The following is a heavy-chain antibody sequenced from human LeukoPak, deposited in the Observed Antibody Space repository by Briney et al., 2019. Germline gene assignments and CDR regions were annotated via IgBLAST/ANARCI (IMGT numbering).Heavy chain of an antibody. V-gene: IGHV1-8*01. Sequence: GASVKVSCKASGYTFTSYDIHWVRQATGQGLEWMGWMNPNSGNTGYAQKFQGRVTMTRNTSISTAYMELSSLRSEDTAVYYCARAGYCSSTSCYTPFWFDPWGQGTLVTVSS. CDR2: MNPNSGNT. CDR1: GYTFTSYD. J-gene: IGHJ5*02. D-gene: IGHD2-2*02. CDR3: ARAGYCSSTSCYTPFWFDP.